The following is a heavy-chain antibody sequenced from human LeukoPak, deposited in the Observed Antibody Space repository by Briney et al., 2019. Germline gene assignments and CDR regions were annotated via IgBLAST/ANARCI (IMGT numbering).Heavy chain of an antibody. CDR2: INPNSGGT. Sequence: ASVKVSCKASGYTFTGYYMHWVRQAPGQGLEWMGWINPNSGGTNYAQKFQGSVTMTRDTSISPAYMDLSRLRSDDTPVYYCARVYNTAPASGYCSSISCYKWFDPWGQGNLVTVSS. V-gene: IGHV1-2*02. CDR1: GYTFTGYY. CDR3: ARVYNTAPASGYCSSISCYKWFDP. D-gene: IGHD2-2*02. J-gene: IGHJ5*02.